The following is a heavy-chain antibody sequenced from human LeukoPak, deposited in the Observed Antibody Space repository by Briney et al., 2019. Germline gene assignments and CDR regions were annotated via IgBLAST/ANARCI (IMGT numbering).Heavy chain of an antibody. CDR3: ARQVWSGWSREFDY. D-gene: IGHD6-19*01. V-gene: IGHV3-11*01. Sequence: PGGSLRLSCAASGFTFSDYYMSWIRQAPGKGREWVSYISSSGSTIDYADSVKGRFTVSRDNAKNSLYLQMNSLRVEDTAVYYCARQVWSGWSREFDYWGQGTLVTVSS. CDR2: ISSSGSTI. CDR1: GFTFSDYY. J-gene: IGHJ4*02.